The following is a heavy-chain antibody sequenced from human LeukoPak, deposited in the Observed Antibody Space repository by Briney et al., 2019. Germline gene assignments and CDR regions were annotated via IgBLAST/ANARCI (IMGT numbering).Heavy chain of an antibody. CDR2: ISSSGSTI. V-gene: IGHV3-11*04. CDR3: ARDRLRFLEWSLDV. J-gene: IGHJ6*04. CDR1: GFTFSDYY. D-gene: IGHD3-3*01. Sequence: GGSLRLSCAASGFTFSDYYMSWIRQAPGKGLEWVSYISSSGSTIYYADSVKGRFTISRDNAKNSLYLQMNSLRAEDTAVYYCARDRLRFLEWSLDVWGKGTTVTVSS.